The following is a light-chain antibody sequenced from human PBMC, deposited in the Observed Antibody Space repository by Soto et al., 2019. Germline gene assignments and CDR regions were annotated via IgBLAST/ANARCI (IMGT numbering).Light chain of an antibody. CDR3: QQYRT. CDR1: QSVSNNY. CDR2: GAS. J-gene: IGKJ1*01. V-gene: IGKV3-20*01. Sequence: EIVLTHSPGTLSLSPGERATLSCRASQSVSNNYLAWYQQKPGQAPRLLIYGASSRATGIPDRFSGSGSGTDFTLTISRLEPEDFAVYYCQQYRTFGQGTKVDIK.